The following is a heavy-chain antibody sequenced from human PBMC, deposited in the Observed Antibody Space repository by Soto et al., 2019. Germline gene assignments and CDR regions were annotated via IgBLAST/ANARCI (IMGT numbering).Heavy chain of an antibody. CDR1: GFTFSSYW. Sequence: EVQLVESGGGLVQPGGSLRLSCEASGFTFSSYWMHWVRQAPGKELVWVSRISSDGSSTNYADSVKGRFTISRDNAKNTLYLQMNSMRAEDTAVYYCVRCWYYYYSSSYFSGDAFDIWGHGKMVTVSS. J-gene: IGHJ3*02. V-gene: IGHV3-74*01. D-gene: IGHD3-22*01. CDR3: VRCWYYYYSSSYFSGDAFDI. CDR2: ISSDGSST.